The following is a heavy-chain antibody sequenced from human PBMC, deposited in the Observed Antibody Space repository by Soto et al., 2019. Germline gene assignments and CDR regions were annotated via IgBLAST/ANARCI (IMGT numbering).Heavy chain of an antibody. J-gene: IGHJ5*02. CDR2: IIPIFGTA. D-gene: IGHD3-10*01. CDR3: APFGRQPENWFDP. Sequence: GASVKVSCKASGGTFSSYAISWVRQAPGQGLEWMGGIIPIFGTANYAQKFQGRVTITADESTSTAYMELSSLRSEDTAVYYCAPFGRQPENWFDPWGQGTLVTVSS. CDR1: GGTFSSYA. V-gene: IGHV1-69*13.